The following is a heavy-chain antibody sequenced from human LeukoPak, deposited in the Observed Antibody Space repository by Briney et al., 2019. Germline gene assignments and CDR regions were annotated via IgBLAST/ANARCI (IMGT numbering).Heavy chain of an antibody. Sequence: PSETLSLTCTVSGGSINSGSYYWSWIRQPAGKGLEWIGEINHSGSTNYNPSLKSRVTISVDTSKNQFSLKLSSVTAADTAVYYCARVHAAGMEYWGQGTLVTVSS. J-gene: IGHJ4*02. D-gene: IGHD6-13*01. CDR2: INHSGST. CDR3: ARVHAAGMEY. V-gene: IGHV4-61*10. CDR1: GGSINSGSYY.